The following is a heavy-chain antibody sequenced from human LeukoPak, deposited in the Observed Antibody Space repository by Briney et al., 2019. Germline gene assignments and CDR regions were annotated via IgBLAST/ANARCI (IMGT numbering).Heavy chain of an antibody. CDR3: ARQGSGCSSTSCYVFDI. CDR1: GGSISSYY. J-gene: IGHJ3*02. Sequence: SETLSLTCTVSGGSISSYYWSWIQQPPGKGLEWIGYIYYSWSTNYNPSLKSRVTISVDTSKNQFSLKLSSVTAADTAVYYCARQGSGCSSTSCYVFDIWGQGTMVTVSS. V-gene: IGHV4-59*08. D-gene: IGHD2-2*01. CDR2: IYYSWST.